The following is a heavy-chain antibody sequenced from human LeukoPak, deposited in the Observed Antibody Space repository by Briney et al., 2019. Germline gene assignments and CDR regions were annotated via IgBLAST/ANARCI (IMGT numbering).Heavy chain of an antibody. D-gene: IGHD2-2*01. CDR2: IYYRGSS. V-gene: IGHV4-59*12. CDR3: ARGFSYCSSTSCYVGWFDP. J-gene: IGHJ5*02. CDR1: GGSISSYY. Sequence: SETLSLTCTVSGGSISSYYWSWIRQPPGEGLEWIGYIYYRGSSNYNPSLKSRVTISVDTSKNQFSLKLSSVTAADTAVYYCARGFSYCSSTSCYVGWFDPWGQGTLVTVSS.